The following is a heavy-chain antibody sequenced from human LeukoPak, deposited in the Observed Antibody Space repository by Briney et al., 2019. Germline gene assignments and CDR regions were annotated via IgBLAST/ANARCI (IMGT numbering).Heavy chain of an antibody. V-gene: IGHV3-11*01. J-gene: IGHJ4*02. CDR2: ISSSGSTI. Sequence: PGGSLRLSCAASGFTFSDYYMSWIRQAPGKGLEWVSYISSSGSTIYYADSVKGRFTISRDNSKNTLYLQMNSLRAEDTAVYYCAKRRVIDYHDSSGYYVGLFDYWGQGTLVTVSS. CDR1: GFTFSDYY. D-gene: IGHD3-22*01. CDR3: AKRRVIDYHDSSGYYVGLFDY.